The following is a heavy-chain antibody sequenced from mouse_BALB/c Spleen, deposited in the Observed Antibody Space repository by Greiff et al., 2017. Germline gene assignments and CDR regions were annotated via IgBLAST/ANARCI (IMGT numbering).Heavy chain of an antibody. CDR1: GFTFTDYY. CDR2: IRNKANGYTT. D-gene: IGHD1-1*01. CDR3: ARDSSHWYFDV. V-gene: IGHV7-3*02. J-gene: IGHJ1*01. Sequence: EVHLVESGGGLVQPGGSLRLSCATSGFTFTDYYMSWVRQPPGKALEWLGFIRNKANGYTTEYSASVKGRFTISRDNSQSILYLQMNTLRAEDSATYYCARDSSHWYFDVWGAGTTVTVSS.